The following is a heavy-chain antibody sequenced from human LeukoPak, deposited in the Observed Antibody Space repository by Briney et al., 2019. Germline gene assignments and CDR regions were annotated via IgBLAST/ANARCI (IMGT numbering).Heavy chain of an antibody. J-gene: IGHJ4*02. CDR1: GFTFSSYW. V-gene: IGHV3-7*01. CDR3: ARDQSSGSSDY. Sequence: GGALRLSCVASGFTFSSYWMSSVRQAPGGGREWVGNIKHDGRQKYYVHSVKGRFTISRDNAKNSLYLQMNSLRAEDTAVYYCARDQSSGSSDYWGQGTLVTVSS. CDR2: IKHDGRQK. D-gene: IGHD6-19*01.